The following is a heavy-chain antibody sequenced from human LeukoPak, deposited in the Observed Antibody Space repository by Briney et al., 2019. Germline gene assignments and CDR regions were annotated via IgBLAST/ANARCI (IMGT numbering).Heavy chain of an antibody. D-gene: IGHD5-18*01. J-gene: IGHJ4*02. Sequence: PGGSLRLSCAASGFTFSSYAMSWVRQAPGKGLEWVSAISGSGGSTYYADSVKGRFTISRDNSKNTLYLQMNSLRAEDTAVYYCARDMGWDRGNAGYSYGRSFDYWGQGTLVTVSS. CDR3: ARDMGWDRGNAGYSYGRSFDY. V-gene: IGHV3-23*01. CDR2: ISGSGGST. CDR1: GFTFSSYA.